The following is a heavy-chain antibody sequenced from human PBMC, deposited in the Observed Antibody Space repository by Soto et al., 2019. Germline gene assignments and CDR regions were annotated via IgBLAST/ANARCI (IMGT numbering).Heavy chain of an antibody. D-gene: IGHD2-2*01. CDR1: GFSLTTSRMG. CDR2: IYGDDDK. J-gene: IGHJ4*02. Sequence: SGPTLVNPTQTLTLTCTFSGFSLTTSRMGVGWIRQPPGKALEWLALIYGDDDKYYGPSLESRLTITKDTSKNQVVLTMTNMDPVDTATYYCARSPRPPYYAKSAFDHWGQGTLVTVSS. V-gene: IGHV2-5*05. CDR3: ARSPRPPYYAKSAFDH.